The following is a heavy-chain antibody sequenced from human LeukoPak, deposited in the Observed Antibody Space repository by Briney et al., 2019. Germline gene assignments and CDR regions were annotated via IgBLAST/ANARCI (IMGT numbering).Heavy chain of an antibody. CDR3: ARGSYCSSTSCYQMDV. J-gene: IGHJ6*04. V-gene: IGHV4-4*07. CDR1: GGSLSSYY. CDR2: IYTSGST. Sequence: SETLSLTCTVSGGSLSSYYWSWIRQPAGKGLEWIGRIYTSGSTNYNPSLKSRVTMSVDTSKNQFSLKLSSVTAADTAVYYCARGSYCSSTSCYQMDVWGKGTTVTVSS. D-gene: IGHD2-2*01.